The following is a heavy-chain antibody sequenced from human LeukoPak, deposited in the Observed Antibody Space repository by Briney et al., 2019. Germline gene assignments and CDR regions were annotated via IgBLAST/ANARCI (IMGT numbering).Heavy chain of an antibody. V-gene: IGHV1-18*01. CDR1: GYTFTSYG. CDR2: ISAYNGNT. CDR3: ARDKYQLLPDPRSPFDY. Sequence: ASVNVSCKASGYTFTSYGISWVRQAPGQGLEWMGWISAYNGNTNYAQKLQGRVTMTTDTSTSTAYMELRSLRSDDTAVYYCARDKYQLLPDPRSPFDYWGQGTLVTVSS. J-gene: IGHJ4*02. D-gene: IGHD2-2*01.